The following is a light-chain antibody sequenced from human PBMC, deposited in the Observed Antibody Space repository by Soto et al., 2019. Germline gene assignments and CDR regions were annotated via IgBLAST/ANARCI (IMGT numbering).Light chain of an antibody. CDR2: DAS. CDR3: QQRRSWQVT. CDR1: QSINTY. Sequence: NVLTQYPATLSLSPGEGATLSCRASQSINTYLAWYQQKPGQAPRLLIYDASKRATGIPARFSGSGSGTNFTLTISSLEPEDFAVYYCQQRRSWQVTFGQGTRPAVK. V-gene: IGKV3D-11*02. J-gene: IGKJ5*01.